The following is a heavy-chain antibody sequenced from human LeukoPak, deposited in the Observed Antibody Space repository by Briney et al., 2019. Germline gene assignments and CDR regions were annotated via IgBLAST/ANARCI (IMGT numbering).Heavy chain of an antibody. J-gene: IGHJ4*02. V-gene: IGHV4-4*02. CDR2: IYHSGST. CDR1: GGSISSSNW. D-gene: IGHD1-26*01. CDR3: AREEGATQSFDY. Sequence: SGTLSLTFAVSGGSISSSNWWSWVRQPPGKGLEWIGEIYHSGSTNYNPSLKSRVTISVDTSKNQFSLKLSSVTAADTAVYYCAREEGATQSFDYWGQGTLVTVSS.